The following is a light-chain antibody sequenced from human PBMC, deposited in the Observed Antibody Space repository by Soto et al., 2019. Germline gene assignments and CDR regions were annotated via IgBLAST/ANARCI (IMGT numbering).Light chain of an antibody. Sequence: GDRVTLTCRASLRISKYLNWYQQKPGKAPKLLIYGASTLQSGVPSRFSGSGSGTDFTLTITNLQPEDSATYFCQQSHSTPLTFGGGTKLEI. J-gene: IGKJ4*01. CDR2: GAS. CDR1: LRISKY. CDR3: QQSHSTPLT. V-gene: IGKV1-39*01.